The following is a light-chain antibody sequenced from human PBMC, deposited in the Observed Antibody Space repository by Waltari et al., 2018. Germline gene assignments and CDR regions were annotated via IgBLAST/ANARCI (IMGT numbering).Light chain of an antibody. V-gene: IGKV4-1*01. CDR2: WAS. Sequence: DIVMTQSPDSLAVSLGERATINCKSPQSVLYSSNNKNYLAWYQQKAGQPPKLIIYWASTRESGVPDRFSGSGSGTDFTLTISSLQAEDVAVYYCQQHYGTPRTFGQGTKLEIK. CDR3: QQHYGTPRT. CDR1: QSVLYSSNNKNY. J-gene: IGKJ2*01.